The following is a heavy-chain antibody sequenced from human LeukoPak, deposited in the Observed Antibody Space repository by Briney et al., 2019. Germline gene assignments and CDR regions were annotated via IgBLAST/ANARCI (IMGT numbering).Heavy chain of an antibody. CDR1: GGTFSSYA. J-gene: IGHJ6*02. CDR3: ARGFVLYSSGCHDYYYYGMDV. Sequence: GSSVKVSCKASGGTFSSYAISWVRQAPGQGLDWMGRIIPILGIANYAQKFQGRVTITADKSTSTAYMELSSLRSEDTAVYYCARGFVLYSSGCHDYYYYGMDVWGQGTTVTVSS. D-gene: IGHD6-19*01. CDR2: IIPILGIA. V-gene: IGHV1-69*04.